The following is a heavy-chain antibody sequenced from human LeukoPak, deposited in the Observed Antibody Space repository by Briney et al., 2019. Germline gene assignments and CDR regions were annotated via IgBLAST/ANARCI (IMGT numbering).Heavy chain of an antibody. CDR1: GGSISSYY. CDR3: AREGYDTNIYYKADY. Sequence: PSETLSHTCTVSGGSISSYYWSWIRQPPGKGLEWIGYISYSGSTSYNPSLKSRVTITLDTSKSQFSLRLSSVTAADTAVYYCAREGYDTNIYYKADYWGQGTLVTVSS. D-gene: IGHD3-22*01. CDR2: ISYSGST. V-gene: IGHV4-59*01. J-gene: IGHJ4*02.